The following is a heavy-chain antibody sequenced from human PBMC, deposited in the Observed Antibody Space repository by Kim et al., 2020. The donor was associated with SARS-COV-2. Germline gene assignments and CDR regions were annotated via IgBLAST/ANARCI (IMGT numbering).Heavy chain of an antibody. V-gene: IGHV3-23*01. CDR3: AKGQWGLIPLFWY. D-gene: IGHD1-26*01. Sequence: AEYGKGRFTISRNNSKNTLYLQMSSLRAEDTAVYYCAKGQWGLIPLFWYWGQGTLVTVSS. J-gene: IGHJ4*02.